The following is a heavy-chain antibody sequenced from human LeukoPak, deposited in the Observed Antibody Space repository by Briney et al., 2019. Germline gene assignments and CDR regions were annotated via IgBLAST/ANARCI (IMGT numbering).Heavy chain of an antibody. J-gene: IGHJ3*02. CDR3: AREGVVVSTADDALDI. Sequence: SQTLSLTCAISGDSVSSNSAAWNWIRQSPSRGLEWLGRTYYRSKWYNDYAVSVKSRITINPDTSKNQFSLQLNSVTPEDTAVYYCAREGVVVSTADDALDIWGQGTMVTVSS. CDR1: GDSVSSNSAA. CDR2: TYYRSKWYN. D-gene: IGHD2-21*01. V-gene: IGHV6-1*01.